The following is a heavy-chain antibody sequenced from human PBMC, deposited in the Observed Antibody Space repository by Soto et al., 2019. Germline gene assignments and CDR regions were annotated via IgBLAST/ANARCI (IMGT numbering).Heavy chain of an antibody. Sequence: EVQLVESGGGLVQPGRSLRLSCASSGFNFDDYAMHWVREAPGKGLEWVSGISWNSDNVVYGDSVKGRFTISRDNAKNSLYLQMNTLRAEDTALYYCARRPSSSGWPFDYWGQGTLVTVSS. D-gene: IGHD6-25*01. CDR1: GFNFDDYA. CDR3: ARRPSSSGWPFDY. J-gene: IGHJ4*02. V-gene: IGHV3-9*01. CDR2: ISWNSDNV.